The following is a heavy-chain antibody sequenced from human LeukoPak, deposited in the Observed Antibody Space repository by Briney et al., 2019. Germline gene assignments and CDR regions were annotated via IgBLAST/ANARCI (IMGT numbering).Heavy chain of an antibody. V-gene: IGHV4-39*01. CDR2: IYYSGST. CDR1: GGSISSSDYY. CDR3: ARRLRGIAAAGTFDY. Sequence: PSETLSLTCTVSGGSISSSDYYWGWIRQPPGKGLEWIGTIYYSGSTYYNPSLKSRVTMPVDTSKNQFSLKLSSVTAADTAVYYCARRLRGIAAAGTFDYWGQGTLVTVSS. D-gene: IGHD6-13*01. J-gene: IGHJ4*02.